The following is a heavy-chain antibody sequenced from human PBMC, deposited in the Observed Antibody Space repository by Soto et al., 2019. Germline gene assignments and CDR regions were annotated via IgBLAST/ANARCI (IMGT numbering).Heavy chain of an antibody. V-gene: IGHV3-23*01. J-gene: IGHJ6*02. CDR1: GFTFSTHA. D-gene: IGHD7-27*01. Sequence: EVQLLESGGGLVQPGGSLRLSCAASGFTFSTHAISWVRQAPGNGLEWVSTISGSGDNTFYADSVKGRVTISRDNSKNTLYLQINSLRAEDTAVYFCAKVPRSGEDPYSGLDVCGQGTTVTVSS. CDR3: AKVPRSGEDPYSGLDV. CDR2: ISGSGDNT.